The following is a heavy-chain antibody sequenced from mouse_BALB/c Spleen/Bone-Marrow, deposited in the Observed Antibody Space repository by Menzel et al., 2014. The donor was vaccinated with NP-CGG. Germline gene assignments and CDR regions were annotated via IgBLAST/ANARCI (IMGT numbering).Heavy chain of an antibody. Sequence: EVQLVESGGGLVQPGGSLRLSCATSGFTFTDYYMNWVRQPPGKALEWLGFIRNKANGYTTEYSASVKGRFTISRDNSQSILYLQMNTLRGEDSATYYGARDKGSIFFDYWGQGTTLTVSS. V-gene: IGHV7-3*02. CDR2: IRNKANGYTT. CDR3: ARDKGSIFFDY. D-gene: IGHD2-10*02. CDR1: GFTFTDYY. J-gene: IGHJ2*01.